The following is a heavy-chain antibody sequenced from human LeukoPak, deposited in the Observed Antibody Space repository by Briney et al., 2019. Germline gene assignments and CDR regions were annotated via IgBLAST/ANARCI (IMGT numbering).Heavy chain of an antibody. CDR2: INPNSGDT. V-gene: IGHV1-2*02. CDR1: GYTFTGYY. J-gene: IGHJ4*02. Sequence: DSLTVSCKASGYTFTGYYIHWVRQAPGQGLEWMGWINPNSGDTDYAQRFQGRVTMTRDTSISTAYMGLTSLRSDDTAVYYCARDSGDSGNTFWYYWGQGTLVTVSS. D-gene: IGHD3-10*01. CDR3: ARDSGDSGNTFWYY.